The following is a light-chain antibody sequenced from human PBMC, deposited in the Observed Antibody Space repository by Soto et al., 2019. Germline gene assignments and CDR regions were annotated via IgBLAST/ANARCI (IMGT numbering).Light chain of an antibody. CDR1: QSVLYSSSNKNY. V-gene: IGKV4-1*01. J-gene: IGKJ1*01. Sequence: DIVMTQSPDSLTVSLGERATINRKSSQSVLYSSSNKNYLAWYQQKPGQPPKLLIYWASTRESGVPDRFSGSGSGTDFTLTISSLQAEDVAVYYCQQYYTTPRTFGQGTKVDIK. CDR2: WAS. CDR3: QQYYTTPRT.